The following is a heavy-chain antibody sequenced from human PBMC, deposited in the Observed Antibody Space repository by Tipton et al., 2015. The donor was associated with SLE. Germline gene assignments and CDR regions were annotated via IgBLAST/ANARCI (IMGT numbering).Heavy chain of an antibody. D-gene: IGHD6-6*01. CDR2: IYHSGST. CDR3: ARGRAFVQGGFDY. Sequence: TLSLTCTVSGFSISTDYYWNWIRQPPGKGLEWIGSIYHSGSTYYKPSLKSRATVSVDTSKNQFSLKLNSVTAADTAVFYCARGRAFVQGGFDYWGQGTLVTVSS. J-gene: IGHJ4*02. V-gene: IGHV4-38-2*02. CDR1: GFSISTDYY.